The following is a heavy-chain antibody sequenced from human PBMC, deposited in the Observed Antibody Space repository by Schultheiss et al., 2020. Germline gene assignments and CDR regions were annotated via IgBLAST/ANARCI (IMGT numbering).Heavy chain of an antibody. D-gene: IGHD2-15*01. CDR2: IYYSGST. CDR1: GGSISSSSYY. CDR3: ARRVVVAATHYYYGMDV. Sequence: SETLSLTCTVSGGSISSSSYYWGWIRQPPGKGLEWIGSIYYSGSTYYNPSLKSRVTISVDTSKNQFSLKLSSVTAADTAVYYCARRVVVAATHYYYGMDVWGQGTTVTVSS. V-gene: IGHV4-39*01. J-gene: IGHJ6*02.